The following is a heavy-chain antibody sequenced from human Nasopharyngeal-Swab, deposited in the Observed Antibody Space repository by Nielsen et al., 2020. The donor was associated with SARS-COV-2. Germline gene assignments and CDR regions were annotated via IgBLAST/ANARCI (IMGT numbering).Heavy chain of an antibody. Sequence: ASVNVSCKASGYTFTSYGISWVRQAPGQGLEWMGWISAYNGNTNHAQKLQGRVTMTTDTSTSTAYMELRSLRSDDTAVYYCARDSLYYDFWSGSDYYYYGMDVWGQGTTVTVSS. J-gene: IGHJ6*02. V-gene: IGHV1-18*01. CDR3: ARDSLYYDFWSGSDYYYYGMDV. D-gene: IGHD3-3*01. CDR1: GYTFTSYG. CDR2: ISAYNGNT.